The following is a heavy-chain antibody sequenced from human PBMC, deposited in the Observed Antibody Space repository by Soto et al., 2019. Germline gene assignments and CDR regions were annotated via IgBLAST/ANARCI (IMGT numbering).Heavy chain of an antibody. V-gene: IGHV3-7*05. Sequence: GGSLRLSCAASGFTFSSYWMSWVRQAPGKGLEWVANIKQDGSEKYYVDSVKGRFTISRDNAKNSLYLQMNSLRAEDTAVYYCARGRRGGYYDSSGYWYYGMRVSGQGTTVTVSS. J-gene: IGHJ6*02. CDR2: IKQDGSEK. CDR1: GFTFSSYW. D-gene: IGHD3-22*01. CDR3: ARGRRGGYYDSSGYWYYGMRV.